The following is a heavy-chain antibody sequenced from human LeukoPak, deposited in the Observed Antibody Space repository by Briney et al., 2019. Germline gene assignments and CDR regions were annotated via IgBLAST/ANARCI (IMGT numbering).Heavy chain of an antibody. V-gene: IGHV1-46*01. CDR2: INPSVGST. CDR1: GYTFTSYY. J-gene: IGHJ4*02. CDR3: ARVQEYYDRSGCAGY. Sequence: GASVKVSCKASGYTFTSYYMHWVRQAPGQGLEWMGIINPSVGSTSYAQKFQGRVTMDRDTSKSTVYMELSSLRSEDTAVYYCARVQEYYDRSGCAGYWGQGTLVTVSS. D-gene: IGHD3-22*01.